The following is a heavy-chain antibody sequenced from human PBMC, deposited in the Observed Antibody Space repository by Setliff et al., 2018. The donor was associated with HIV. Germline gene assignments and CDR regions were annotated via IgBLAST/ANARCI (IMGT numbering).Heavy chain of an antibody. D-gene: IGHD6-25*01. J-gene: IGHJ4*02. CDR3: SRDRSATWTPTTY. CDR2: IGAYSGDT. CDR1: GYTFVDDG. V-gene: IGHV1-18*01. Sequence: ASVKVSCKASGYTFVDDGITWVRQAPGQGLEWMGWIGAYSGDTKYAQKFQDRVTMTIDTSASTAYMELRSLTSDDTAMYYCSRDRSATWTPTTYWGQGTLVTVSS.